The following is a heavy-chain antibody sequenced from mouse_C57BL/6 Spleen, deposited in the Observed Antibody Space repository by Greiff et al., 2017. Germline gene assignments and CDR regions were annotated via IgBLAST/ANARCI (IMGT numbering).Heavy chain of an antibody. V-gene: IGHV7-3*01. CDR2: IRNKANGYTT. Sequence: DVQLVESGGGLVQPGGSLSLSCAASGFTFTDYYMSWVRQPPGKALEWLGFIRNKANGYTTEYSASVKGRFTISRDNSQSILYLQMNALRAEDRATYYCARYSYYGSSYWYFDVWGTGTTVTVSS. D-gene: IGHD1-1*01. CDR3: ARYSYYGSSYWYFDV. CDR1: GFTFTDYY. J-gene: IGHJ1*03.